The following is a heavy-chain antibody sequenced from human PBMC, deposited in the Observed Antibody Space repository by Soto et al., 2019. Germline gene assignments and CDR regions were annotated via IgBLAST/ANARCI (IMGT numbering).Heavy chain of an antibody. CDR1: GASISSSSFY. Sequence: PSETLSLTCTVSGASISSSSFYWGWIRQPPGKGLEWIGSIYYSGSTYYNPSLKSRVTISVDTSKNQFSLKLSSVTAADTAVYYCARLLVVVVIDSDGMDVWGQGTTVTV. CDR2: IYYSGST. CDR3: ARLLVVVVIDSDGMDV. D-gene: IGHD2-15*01. J-gene: IGHJ6*02. V-gene: IGHV4-39*01.